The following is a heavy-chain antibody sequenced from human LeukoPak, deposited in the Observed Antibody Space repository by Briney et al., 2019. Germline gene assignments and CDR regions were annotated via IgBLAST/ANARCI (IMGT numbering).Heavy chain of an antibody. CDR1: GYTFTSYY. Sequence: ASVKVSCKASGYTFTSYYMHWVRQAPGQGLEWMGIINPSGGSTSYAQKFQGRVTMTRDTSTSTVYMELSSLRSEDTAVYYCARGSDVLRYFDWLYYFDYWGQGTLATVSS. CDR2: INPSGGST. D-gene: IGHD3-9*01. CDR3: ARGSDVLRYFDWLYYFDY. J-gene: IGHJ4*02. V-gene: IGHV1-46*01.